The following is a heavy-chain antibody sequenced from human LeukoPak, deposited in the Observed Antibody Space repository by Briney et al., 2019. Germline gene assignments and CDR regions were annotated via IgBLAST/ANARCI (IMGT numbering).Heavy chain of an antibody. Sequence: GGSLRLSCAASGFTFNNYGMHWVRQAPGKGLEWVAYIRYDGSNTYYADSVKGRFTISRDTSKNTLYLQMNSLRAEDTAVYYCAKDTEERWTILTDYYKSRKSYFDYWGQGTPVTVSS. D-gene: IGHD3-9*01. J-gene: IGHJ4*02. V-gene: IGHV3-30*02. CDR2: IRYDGSNT. CDR1: GFTFNNYG. CDR3: AKDTEERWTILTDYYKSRKSYFDY.